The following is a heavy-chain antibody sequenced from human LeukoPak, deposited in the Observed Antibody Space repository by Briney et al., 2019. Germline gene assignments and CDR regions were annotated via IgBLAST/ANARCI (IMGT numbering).Heavy chain of an antibody. CDR3: ARRKGSIAAAGYFDY. CDR1: GGSISSYY. J-gene: IGHJ4*02. D-gene: IGHD6-13*01. V-gene: IGHV4-59*08. CDR2: IYYSGST. Sequence: SETLSLTCTVSGGSISSYYWSCIRQPPGKGLEWIGYIYYSGSTNYNPSLKSRVTISVDTSKNQFSLKLSSVTAADTAVYYCARRKGSIAAAGYFDYWGQGTLVTVSS.